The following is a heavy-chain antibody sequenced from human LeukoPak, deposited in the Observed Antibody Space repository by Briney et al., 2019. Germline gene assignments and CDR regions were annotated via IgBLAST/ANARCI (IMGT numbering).Heavy chain of an antibody. Sequence: ASVKVSCKASGYTFTGYYMHWVRQAPGQGLEWMGWINPNSGGTNYAQKFQGRVTMTRDTSISTAYMELSRLRSDDTAVYYCARPSSSSWRHFDYWGQGTLVTVSS. CDR3: ARPSSSSWRHFDY. J-gene: IGHJ4*02. CDR2: INPNSGGT. CDR1: GYTFTGYY. D-gene: IGHD6-6*01. V-gene: IGHV1-2*02.